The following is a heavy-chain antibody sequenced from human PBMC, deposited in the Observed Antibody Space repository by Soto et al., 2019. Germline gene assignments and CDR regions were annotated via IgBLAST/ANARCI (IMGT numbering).Heavy chain of an antibody. V-gene: IGHV1-2*02. CDR1: GYTLTDHY. CDR2: IGPESGAT. J-gene: IGHJ4*02. D-gene: IGHD1-26*01. CDR3: GRGRSGQIVVFY. Sequence: GASVKVSCKASGYTLTDHYIHWVRQAPEQGPEWMGEIGPESGATRYAQKFQGRVTMTRDTSITTVYMELKNLSPDDTAVYYCGRGRSGQIVVFYWGQGTPVTVSS.